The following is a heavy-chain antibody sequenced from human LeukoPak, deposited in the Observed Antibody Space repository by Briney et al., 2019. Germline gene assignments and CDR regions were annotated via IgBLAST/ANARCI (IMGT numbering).Heavy chain of an antibody. CDR1: GGSFSGYY. V-gene: IGHV4-34*01. D-gene: IGHD3-22*01. CDR3: ARRRRITMIVVVIPSYYFDY. Sequence: PSETLSLTCAVYGGSFSGYYWSWIRQPPGKGLEWIGEINHSGSTNYNPSLKSRVTISVDTSKNQFSLKLSSVTAADTAVYYCARRRRITMIVVVIPSYYFDYWGQGTLVTVSS. CDR2: INHSGST. J-gene: IGHJ4*02.